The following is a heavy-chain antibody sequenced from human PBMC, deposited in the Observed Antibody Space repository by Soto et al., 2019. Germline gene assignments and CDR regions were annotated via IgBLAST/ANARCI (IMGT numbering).Heavy chain of an antibody. CDR1: GYTSTSFG. J-gene: IGHJ4*02. V-gene: IGHV1-18*01. CDR2: ITTDKGKT. Sequence: ASVKVSCKTSGYTSTSFGISWVRQAPGQGLEWMGWITTDKGKTNYAQKFQGRVTMTTDTSTSTAYMELRILRSDDTAVYYCATRSPAFDYWGQGTLVTVSS. CDR3: ATRSPAFDY.